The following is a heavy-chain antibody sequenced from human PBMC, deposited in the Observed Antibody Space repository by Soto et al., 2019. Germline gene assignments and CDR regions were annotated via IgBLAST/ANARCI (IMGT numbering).Heavy chain of an antibody. V-gene: IGHV1-69*02. J-gene: IGHJ4*02. Sequence: EASVKVSCKASGGTFSSYTISWVRQAPGQGLEWMGRIIPILGIANYAQKFQGRVTITADKSTSTAYMELSSLRSEDTAVYYCARVKPGMADICDYWGQGTLVTVSS. CDR1: GGTFSSYT. CDR2: IIPILGIA. D-gene: IGHD3-9*01. CDR3: ARVKPGMADICDY.